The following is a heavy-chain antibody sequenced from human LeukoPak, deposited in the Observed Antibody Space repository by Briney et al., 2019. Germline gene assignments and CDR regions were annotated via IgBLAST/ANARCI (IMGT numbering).Heavy chain of an antibody. J-gene: IGHJ4*02. CDR1: GLTFDDYA. V-gene: IGHV3-9*01. Sequence: GVSLRLSRAASGLTFDDYAMHWVREAPGKGREWGSGISWNSGSIGYADSVKGRFTISRDNAKNSLYLQMNSLRAEDTALYYCAKDMKGGYSYGYTFDYWGQGTLVTVSS. CDR3: AKDMKGGYSYGYTFDY. D-gene: IGHD5-18*01. CDR2: ISWNSGSI.